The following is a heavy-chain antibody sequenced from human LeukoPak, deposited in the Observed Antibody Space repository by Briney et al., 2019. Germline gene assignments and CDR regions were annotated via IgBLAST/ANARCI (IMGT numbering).Heavy chain of an antibody. Sequence: GASVKVSCKASGYTFTSYYMHWVRQAPGQGLEWMGWISAYNGNTNYAQKLQGRVTMTTDTSTSTAYMELRSLRSDDTAVYYCARLIERYGDYVSYYYYMDVWGKGTTVTISS. J-gene: IGHJ6*03. CDR1: GYTFTSYY. V-gene: IGHV1-18*04. D-gene: IGHD4-17*01. CDR3: ARLIERYGDYVSYYYYMDV. CDR2: ISAYNGNT.